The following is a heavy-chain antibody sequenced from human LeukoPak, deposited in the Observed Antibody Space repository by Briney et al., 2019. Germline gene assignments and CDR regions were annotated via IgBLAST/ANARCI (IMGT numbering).Heavy chain of an antibody. D-gene: IGHD4-23*01. Sequence: ETLSLTCTVSGYSISSGYYWGWIRQPPGKGLKWVPAISGSGGSTYYADSVKGRFTISRDNSKNTLYLQMNSLRAEDTAVYYCANTQGATVGAFDIWGQGTMVTVSS. CDR2: ISGSGGST. CDR3: ANTQGATVGAFDI. J-gene: IGHJ3*02. V-gene: IGHV3-23*01. CDR1: GYSISSGYY.